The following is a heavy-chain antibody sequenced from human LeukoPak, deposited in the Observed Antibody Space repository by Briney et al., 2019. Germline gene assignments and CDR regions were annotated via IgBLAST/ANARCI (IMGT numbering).Heavy chain of an antibody. V-gene: IGHV4-4*07. J-gene: IGHJ5*02. CDR3: AREKSKQLGWFDP. CDR2: ISATENS. D-gene: IGHD6-13*01. Sequence: SETLSLTCTVSGDSLKNYYWSWIRLTAGKGLEWIGRISATENSNYNPSFKSRVTMSVDTSKNQFSLKLSSVTAADTAVYYCAREKSKQLGWFDPWGQGTLVTVSS. CDR1: GDSLKNYY.